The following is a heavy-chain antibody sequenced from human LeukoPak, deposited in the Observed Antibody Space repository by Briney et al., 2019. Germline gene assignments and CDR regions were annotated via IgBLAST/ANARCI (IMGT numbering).Heavy chain of an antibody. CDR1: GFTFSSYA. CDR3: ARYCSSTSCYSRISVKDV. Sequence: GGSLRLSCAASGFTFSSYAMSWVRQAPGKGLEWVSAISGSGGSTYYANSVKGRFTISRDNSKNTLYLQMNSLRAEDTAVYYCARYCSSTSCYSRISVKDVWGKGTTVTVSS. CDR2: ISGSGGST. V-gene: IGHV3-23*01. D-gene: IGHD2-2*01. J-gene: IGHJ6*04.